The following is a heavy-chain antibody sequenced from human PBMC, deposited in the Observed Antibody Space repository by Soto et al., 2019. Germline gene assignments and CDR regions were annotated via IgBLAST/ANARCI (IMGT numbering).Heavy chain of an antibody. D-gene: IGHD4-17*01. Sequence: GASVKVACKASGYTFTSYGISWVRQAPGQGLEWMGWISAYNGNTNYAQKLQGRVTMTTDTSTSTAYMELRSLRSDDTAVYYCARGRGYGDSYYYYGMDVWGQGTTVTVSS. CDR3: ARGRGYGDSYYYYGMDV. J-gene: IGHJ6*02. CDR2: ISAYNGNT. CDR1: GYTFTSYG. V-gene: IGHV1-18*01.